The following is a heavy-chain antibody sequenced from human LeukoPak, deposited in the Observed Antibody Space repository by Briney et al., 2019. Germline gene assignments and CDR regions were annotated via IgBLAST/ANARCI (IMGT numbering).Heavy chain of an antibody. Sequence: GGSLRLSCAASGFTFSSYAMSWVRQAPGKGLEWVSAISGSGGSTYYADSVKGRFTISRDNSKNTLYLQMNSLRAEDTAVYYCAKWTTYYYDSSGYYGYYFDYWGQGTLVTVSS. CDR2: ISGSGGST. J-gene: IGHJ4*02. V-gene: IGHV3-23*01. D-gene: IGHD3-22*01. CDR3: AKWTTYYYDSSGYYGYYFDY. CDR1: GFTFSSYA.